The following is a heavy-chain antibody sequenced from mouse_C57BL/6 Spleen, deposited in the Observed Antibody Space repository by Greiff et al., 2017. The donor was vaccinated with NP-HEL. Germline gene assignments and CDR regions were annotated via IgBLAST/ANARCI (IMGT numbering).Heavy chain of an antibody. V-gene: IGHV1-18*01. CDR2: INPNNGGT. CDR1: GYTFTDYN. CDR3: ARADYYGSSYGGYYAMDY. D-gene: IGHD1-1*01. Sequence: EVQLQQSGPELVKPGASVKIPCKASGYTFTDYNMDWVKQSHGKSLEWIGDINPNNGGTIYHQKFTGKATLTVDKSSSTAYMELRSLTSEDTAVYYCARADYYGSSYGGYYAMDYWGQGTSVTVSS. J-gene: IGHJ4*01.